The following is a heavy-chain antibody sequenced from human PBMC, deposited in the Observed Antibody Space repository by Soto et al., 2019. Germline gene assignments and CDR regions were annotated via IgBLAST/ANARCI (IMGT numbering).Heavy chain of an antibody. D-gene: IGHD3-16*01. CDR3: ARDMTTYPY. CDR2: ISSTSGTI. Sequence: DVQLVESGGGLVQPGGSLRLSCAASGFTFSDYSMNWVRQAPGKGLQWLSYISSTSGTIYYADSVKGRFTISRDNAKNSLYLQMNSLRDEDTAVYYCARDMTTYPYWGQGTLVTVSS. CDR1: GFTFSDYS. J-gene: IGHJ4*02. V-gene: IGHV3-48*02.